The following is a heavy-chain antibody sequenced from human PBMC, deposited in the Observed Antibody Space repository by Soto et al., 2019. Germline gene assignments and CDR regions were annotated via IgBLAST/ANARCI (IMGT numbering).Heavy chain of an antibody. CDR1: GYTFTSYY. Sequence: ASVKVSCKASGYTFTSYYMHWVRQAPGQGLEWMGIINPSGGSTSYAQKFQGRVTMTRDTSTSTVYMELSSLRSEDTAVYYCARDVSYIVVVPAAPSAYYYMDVWGKGTXVTVSS. V-gene: IGHV1-46*03. CDR2: INPSGGST. J-gene: IGHJ6*03. CDR3: ARDVSYIVVVPAAPSAYYYMDV. D-gene: IGHD2-2*01.